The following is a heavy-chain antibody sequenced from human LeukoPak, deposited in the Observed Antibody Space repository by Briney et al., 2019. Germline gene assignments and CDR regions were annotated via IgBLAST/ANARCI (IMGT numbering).Heavy chain of an antibody. Sequence: QPGGSLRLSCAASGFTFSSYWMHWVRQAPGKGLVWVSRIDSDGISTSYADSVKGRFTISRDNAKNTLYLQMNSLGAEDTAVYFCARAITGDTVSTFDPWGQGTLVTVSS. V-gene: IGHV3-74*01. CDR1: GFTFSSYW. D-gene: IGHD2-2*01. CDR2: IDSDGIST. J-gene: IGHJ5*02. CDR3: ARAITGDTVSTFDP.